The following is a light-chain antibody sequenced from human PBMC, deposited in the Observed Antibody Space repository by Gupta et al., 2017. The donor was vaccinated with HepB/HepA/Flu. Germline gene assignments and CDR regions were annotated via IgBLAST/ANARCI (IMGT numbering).Light chain of an antibody. Sequence: DIVMTQSPYSLAVSLGERATINCKPSQSVLYSSISKNYLAWYQQTPGQPPRVLIYWASTRESGVPDRFTGSGSGTDFTLTISSLQAEDVAVYYCQQDHGTAYTFGQGTRLEMK. J-gene: IGKJ2*01. CDR3: QQDHGTAYT. CDR1: QSVLYSSISKNY. V-gene: IGKV4-1*01. CDR2: WAS.